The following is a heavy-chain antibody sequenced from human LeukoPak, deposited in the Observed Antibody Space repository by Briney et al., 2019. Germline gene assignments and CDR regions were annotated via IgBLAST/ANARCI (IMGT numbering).Heavy chain of an antibody. CDR2: ISYDGGNK. D-gene: IGHD6-13*01. Sequence: PGGSLRLSCAASGFTFSRYAMHWVRQAPGKGLEWVAFISYDGGNKYYADSVMGRFTISRDNSRNTLYLQMNSLRADDTAMFYCARDLSSSQPFDYWGQGTLVTVSS. CDR1: GFTFSRYA. CDR3: ARDLSSSQPFDY. V-gene: IGHV3-30-3*01. J-gene: IGHJ4*02.